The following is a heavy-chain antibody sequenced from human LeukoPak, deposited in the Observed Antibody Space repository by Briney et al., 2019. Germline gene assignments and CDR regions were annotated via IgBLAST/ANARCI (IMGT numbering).Heavy chain of an antibody. CDR3: ATSPYSSGWTYYFDY. V-gene: IGHV1-2*02. Sequence: GASVKVSCKASGYTFTGYYMHWVRQAPGQGLEWMGWINPNSGGTNYAQKFQGRVTMTRDTSISTAYMELSRLRSDDTAVYYCATSPYSSGWTYYFDYWGQGTLVTVSS. CDR2: INPNSGGT. D-gene: IGHD6-19*01. J-gene: IGHJ4*02. CDR1: GYTFTGYY.